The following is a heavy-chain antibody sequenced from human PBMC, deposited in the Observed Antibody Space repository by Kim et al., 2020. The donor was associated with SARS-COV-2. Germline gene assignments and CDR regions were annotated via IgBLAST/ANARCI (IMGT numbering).Heavy chain of an antibody. J-gene: IGHJ4*02. V-gene: IGHV4-4*02. CDR3: ARNEAGAYYFDY. D-gene: IGHD6-13*01. Sequence: SETLSLTCAVSGVSITRHNWSWVRQTPGNVLEWIGEVYYTGSANYNPSLKSRVTMSVDTSKKQVSLRLTSVTAADTAVYYCARNEAGAYYFDYWGQGTLVPVSS. CDR2: VYYTGSA. CDR1: GVSITRHNW.